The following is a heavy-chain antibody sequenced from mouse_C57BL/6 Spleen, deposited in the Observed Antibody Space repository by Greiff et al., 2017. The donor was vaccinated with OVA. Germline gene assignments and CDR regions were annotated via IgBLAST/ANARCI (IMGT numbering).Heavy chain of an antibody. V-gene: IGHV1-52*01. CDR3: ARYRGNFYFDY. D-gene: IGHD2-1*01. CDR1: GYTFTSYW. CDR2: IDPSDSET. J-gene: IGHJ2*01. Sequence: QVQLQQPGAELVRPGSSVKLSCKASGYTFTSYWMHWVKQRPRQGLEWIGNIDPSDSETHYNQKFKDKATLTVDKSSSTAYMQLSSLTSEDSAVYDSARYRGNFYFDYWGQGTTLTVSS.